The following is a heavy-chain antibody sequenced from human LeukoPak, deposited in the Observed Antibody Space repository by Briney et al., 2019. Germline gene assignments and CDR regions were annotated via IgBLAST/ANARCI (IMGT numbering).Heavy chain of an antibody. CDR1: GFTFNSYA. CDR3: AKEGGIAAVQYQFDY. V-gene: IGHV3-23*01. D-gene: IGHD6-13*01. CDR2: ISGSGGSS. Sequence: GGSLRLSCAASGFTFNSYAMSWFRQAPGKGLEWVSTISGSGGSSYYADSVKGRFTMSRDNSKNTLYLQMNSLRAEDTAVYYCAKEGGIAAVQYQFDYWGQGTLVTVSS. J-gene: IGHJ4*02.